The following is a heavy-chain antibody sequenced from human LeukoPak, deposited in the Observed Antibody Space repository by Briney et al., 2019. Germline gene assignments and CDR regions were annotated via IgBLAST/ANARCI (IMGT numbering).Heavy chain of an antibody. Sequence: GGSLRLSCAASGFSFSTYGMHWVRQAPGKGLEWVALIWNAGTNTYYADSVKGRFTISRDNSKNTLYLQMNSLRAEDTAVYYCAKARAIVVVVAATHAFDYWGQGTLVTVSS. V-gene: IGHV3-33*06. D-gene: IGHD2-15*01. CDR1: GFSFSTYG. CDR3: AKARAIVVVVAATHAFDY. J-gene: IGHJ4*02. CDR2: IWNAGTNT.